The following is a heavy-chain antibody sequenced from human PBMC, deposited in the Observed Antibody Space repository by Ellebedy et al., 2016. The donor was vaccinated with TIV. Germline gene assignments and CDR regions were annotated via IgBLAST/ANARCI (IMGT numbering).Heavy chain of an antibody. V-gene: IGHV3-30*03. D-gene: IGHD3-10*01. Sequence: GESLKISXVASGFTFRSHGIYWVRQAPGKGLEWVAVISSDGSNTYYADSVKGRFTISRDNSKNTLYLQMNSLRTDDMAVYYCARGGSSGSSDYWGQGTLVTVSS. CDR1: GFTFRSHG. J-gene: IGHJ4*02. CDR3: ARGGSSGSSDY. CDR2: ISSDGSNT.